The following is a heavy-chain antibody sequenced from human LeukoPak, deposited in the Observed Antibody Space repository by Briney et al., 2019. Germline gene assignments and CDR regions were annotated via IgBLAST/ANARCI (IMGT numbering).Heavy chain of an antibody. CDR2: IIPIFGTA. Sequence: ASVKVSCKASGGTFSGYAISWVRQAPGQGLEWMGGIIPIFGTANYAQKFQGRVTITADESTSTAYMELSSLRSEDTAVYYCAGSYDFWSGYPYWGQETLVTVSS. V-gene: IGHV1-69*13. CDR3: AGSYDFWSGYPY. CDR1: GGTFSGYA. D-gene: IGHD3-3*01. J-gene: IGHJ4*02.